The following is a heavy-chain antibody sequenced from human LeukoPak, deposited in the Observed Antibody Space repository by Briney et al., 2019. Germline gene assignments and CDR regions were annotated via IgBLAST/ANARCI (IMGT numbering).Heavy chain of an antibody. V-gene: IGHV4-59*01. D-gene: IGHD3-22*01. CDR3: ARDRTYYYDSSGYYYEPYWYFDL. Sequence: SETLSLTCTVSGGSISSYYWSWIRQPPGKGLEWIGYIYYSGSTNYNPSLKSRVTMSVDTSKNQFSLKLSFLTAADTALYYCARDRTYYYDSSGYYYEPYWYFDLWGRGTLVTVSS. CDR1: GGSISSYY. CDR2: IYYSGST. J-gene: IGHJ2*01.